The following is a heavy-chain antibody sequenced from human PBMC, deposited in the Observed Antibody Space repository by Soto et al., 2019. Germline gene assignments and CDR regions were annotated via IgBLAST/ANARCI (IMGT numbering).Heavy chain of an antibody. J-gene: IGHJ4*02. V-gene: IGHV4-30-4*01. CDR3: AREVYEEVASTNKPFDY. Sequence: PSETLSLTCTVSGGSISSGDYYWSWIRQPPGKGLEWIGYIYYSGSTYYNPSLKSRVTISVDTSKNQFSLKLSSVTAADTAVYYCAREVYEEVASTNKPFDYWGQGTLVTVSS. CDR2: IYYSGST. D-gene: IGHD5-12*01. CDR1: GGSISSGDYY.